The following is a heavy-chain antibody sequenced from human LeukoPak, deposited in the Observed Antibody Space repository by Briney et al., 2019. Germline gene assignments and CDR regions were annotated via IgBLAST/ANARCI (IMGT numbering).Heavy chain of an antibody. CDR2: IYTSGST. CDR1: GGSISSDY. V-gene: IGHV4-4*07. J-gene: IGHJ6*03. CDR3: ARGSLDGPYYCYYYMDV. Sequence: PSETLSLTCTVSGGSISSDYWSWIRQPAGKGLEWIGRIYTSGSTNYNPSLKSRVTISVDTSKNQFSLKLSSVTAADTAVYYCARGSLDGPYYCYYYMDVWGRGTTVTVSS.